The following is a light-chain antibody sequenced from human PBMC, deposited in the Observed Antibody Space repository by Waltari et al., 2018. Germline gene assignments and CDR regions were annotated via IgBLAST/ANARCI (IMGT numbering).Light chain of an antibody. CDR3: QQFESAPRT. CDR2: AAS. V-gene: IGKV3-20*01. J-gene: IGKJ1*01. CDR1: QRLTVNY. Sequence: EIVLTQSPDILSLSPGDTATLSWRASQRLTVNYLAGYQQKPGQAHRHLIYAASSRATGVPDRFSGSGSGSHFTLAISRLGPEDFAVYYCQQFESAPRTFGQGTKVEIK.